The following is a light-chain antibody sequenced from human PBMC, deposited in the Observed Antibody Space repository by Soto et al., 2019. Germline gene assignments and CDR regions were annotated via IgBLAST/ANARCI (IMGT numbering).Light chain of an antibody. Sequence: QSALTQPASVSGSPGQSITISCTRYNLVSWYQHHTGKAPKLMIYEGSNRPSGVSDRFFGSKSGNTASLTISGLQAEDEADYYCSSYAGAVVFGGGTKLTVL. V-gene: IGLV2-23*01. J-gene: IGLJ2*01. CDR3: SSYAGAVV. CDR1: YNL. CDR2: EGS.